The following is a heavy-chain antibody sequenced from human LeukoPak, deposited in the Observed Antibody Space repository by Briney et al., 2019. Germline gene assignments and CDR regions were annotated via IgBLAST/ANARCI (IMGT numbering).Heavy chain of an antibody. V-gene: IGHV3-23*01. CDR1: GFTFSSYA. CDR3: GKDTRGVVVPAAPFDY. J-gene: IGHJ4*02. D-gene: IGHD2-2*01. Sequence: GGSLRLSCAASGFTFSSYAMSWVRQAPGKGLEWVSAISGSGGSTYYADSVKGRFTISRDNSKNTLYLQMNSLRAEDTAVYYCGKDTRGVVVPAAPFDYWGQGTLVTVSS. CDR2: ISGSGGST.